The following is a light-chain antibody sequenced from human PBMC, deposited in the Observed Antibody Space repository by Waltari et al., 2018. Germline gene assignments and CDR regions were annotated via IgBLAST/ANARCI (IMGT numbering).Light chain of an antibody. CDR1: SSNIGAGYD. J-gene: IGLJ3*02. CDR2: DYT. CDR3: QSYDNSLTGRV. Sequence: QSVLTQPPSVSGAPGQRVTISCTGSSSNIGAGYDVHWYQQLPGAAPKLLIYDYTRRPSVCPDRLAGAKSGTSASLAITGLQAEDEADFYCQSYDNSLTGRVFGGGTKLTVL. V-gene: IGLV1-40*01.